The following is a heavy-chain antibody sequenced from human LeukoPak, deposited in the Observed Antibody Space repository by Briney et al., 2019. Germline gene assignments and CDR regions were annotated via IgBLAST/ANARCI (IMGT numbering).Heavy chain of an antibody. CDR1: GFIVSSNY. J-gene: IGHJ4*02. D-gene: IGHD3-3*01. CDR3: ARDQYDTWSRRGNFDS. Sequence: PGGSLRLSCAVSGFIVSSNYMSWVRQAPGKGLEWVSVIYAGGNTYYVDSVKGRFTISRDNSKNTLFLQMNSPRVEDTAVFYCARDQYDTWSRRGNFDSWGQGTLVIVSS. CDR2: IYAGGNT. V-gene: IGHV3-53*01.